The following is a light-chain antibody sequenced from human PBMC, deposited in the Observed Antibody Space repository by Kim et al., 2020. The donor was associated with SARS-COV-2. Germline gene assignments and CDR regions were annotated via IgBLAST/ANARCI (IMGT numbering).Light chain of an antibody. V-gene: IGKV3-15*01. CDR1: QSIRSN. J-gene: IGKJ2*01. CDR3: QQYNNWPPMYT. CDR2: GAS. Sequence: SPGERATLTCRASQSIRSNLAWYQQKPGQRPRLLIYGASTRATGIPARFSGSGSATEFTLTISSLQSEDFAVYYCQQYNNWPPMYTFGQGTKLEI.